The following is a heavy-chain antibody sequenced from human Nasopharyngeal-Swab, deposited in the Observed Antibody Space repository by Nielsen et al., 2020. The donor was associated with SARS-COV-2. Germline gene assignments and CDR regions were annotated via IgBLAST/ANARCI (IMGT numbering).Heavy chain of an antibody. CDR3: ARDNRYYDFWSGGHAQEYYGMDV. V-gene: IGHV3-53*01. CDR2: IYSGGST. D-gene: IGHD3-3*01. Sequence: GESLKISCAASGFTVSSNYMSWDRQAPGKGLEWVSVIYSGGSTYYADSVKGRFTISRDNSKNTLYLQMNSLRAEDTAVYYCARDNRYYDFWSGGHAQEYYGMDVWGQGTTVTVSS. J-gene: IGHJ6*02. CDR1: GFTVSSNY.